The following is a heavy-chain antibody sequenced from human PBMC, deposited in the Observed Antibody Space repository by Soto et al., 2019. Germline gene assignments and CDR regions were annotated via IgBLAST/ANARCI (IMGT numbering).Heavy chain of an antibody. CDR2: IYYSGST. J-gene: IGHJ4*02. CDR1: GGSISTYY. V-gene: IGHV4-59*01. D-gene: IGHD3-10*01. Sequence: SETLSLTCTVSGGSISTYYWGWIRQPPGKGLEWIGYIYYSGSTNYNPSLKSRVTISIDTSKNQFSLELNSVTAADTAVYYCARLPDYGNHPFDYWGQGTLVTVS. CDR3: ARLPDYGNHPFDY.